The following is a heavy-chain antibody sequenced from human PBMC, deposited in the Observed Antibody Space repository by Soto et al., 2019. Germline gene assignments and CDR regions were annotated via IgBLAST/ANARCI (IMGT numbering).Heavy chain of an antibody. D-gene: IGHD1-7*01. CDR1: GGTFSSYA. Sequence: SVKVSCKASGGTFSSYAISWVRQAPGQGLEWMGGIIPIFGTANYAQKFQGRVTITADESTSTAYMELSSLRAEDTAVYYCAKGSGDGRNYYFDYWGQGTLVTVSS. J-gene: IGHJ4*02. CDR3: AKGSGDGRNYYFDY. CDR2: IIPIFGTA. V-gene: IGHV1-69*13.